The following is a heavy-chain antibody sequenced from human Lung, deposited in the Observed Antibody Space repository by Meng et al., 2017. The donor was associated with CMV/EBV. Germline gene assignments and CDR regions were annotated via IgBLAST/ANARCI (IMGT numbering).Heavy chain of an antibody. D-gene: IGHD1-26*01. CDR1: GININTYW. CDR3: AREPGKGAFDI. J-gene: IGHJ4*02. CDR2: IYSDGIST. Sequence: GGSLRLSCAVSGININTYWMHWVRQDPGKGLVWLSRIYSDGISTRYADSVKGRFTISRDNTKNKLYLQMNGLRAEDTAVYYCAREPGKGAFDIWGQGTLVTVSS. V-gene: IGHV3-74*01.